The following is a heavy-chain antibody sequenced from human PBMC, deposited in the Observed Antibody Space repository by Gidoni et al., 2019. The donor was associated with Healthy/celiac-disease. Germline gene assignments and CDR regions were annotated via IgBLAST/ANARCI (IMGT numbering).Heavy chain of an antibody. D-gene: IGHD2-15*01. J-gene: IGHJ6*03. CDR2: IIPIFGTA. V-gene: IGHV1-69*01. CDR1: GGTFSSYA. Sequence: QVQLVQSGAEVTQPGSSVKVSCKASGGTFSSYAISWVRQAPGQGLEWMGGIIPIFGTANYAQKFQGRVTITADESTSTAYMELSSLRSEDTAVYYCARARKDIVVVVAATHPYYYYYYMDVWGKGTTVTVSS. CDR3: ARARKDIVVVVAATHPYYYYYYMDV.